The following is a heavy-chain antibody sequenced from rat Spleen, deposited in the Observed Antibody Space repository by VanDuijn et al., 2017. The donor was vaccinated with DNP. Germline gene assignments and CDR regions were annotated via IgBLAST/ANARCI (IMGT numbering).Heavy chain of an antibody. CDR1: DYSITSCCR. D-gene: IGHD1-11*01. CDR2: INSAGST. V-gene: IGHV3-3*01. CDR3: ARMHYGCDN. Sequence: EVQLQESGPGLVKPSQSLSLTCSVTDYSITSCCRWTWIRKFPGNKLEWMGYINSAGSTHYNPSLKSRISITRDTSKNQFFLQVISVTPEDTATYYCARMHYGCDNWGQGVMVTVSS. J-gene: IGHJ2*01.